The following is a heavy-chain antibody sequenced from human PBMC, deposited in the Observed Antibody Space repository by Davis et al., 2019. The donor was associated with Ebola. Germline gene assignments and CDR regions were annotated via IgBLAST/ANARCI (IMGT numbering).Heavy chain of an antibody. Sequence: AASVKVSCKASGGTFSNSGLSWVRQAPGQGLEWMGRIIPILGIANYAQKFQGRITITADKSTSTAYMEVGILRSDDTAVYYCARDRGYSSIMGGDYYSYDMDVWGKGTTVTVSS. J-gene: IGHJ6*03. CDR2: IIPILGIA. CDR1: GGTFSNSG. D-gene: IGHD5-18*01. V-gene: IGHV1-69*04. CDR3: ARDRGYSSIMGGDYYSYDMDV.